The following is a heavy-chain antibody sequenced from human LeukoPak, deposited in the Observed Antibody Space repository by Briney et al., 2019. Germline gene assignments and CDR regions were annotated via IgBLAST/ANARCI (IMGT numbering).Heavy chain of an antibody. CDR2: ISGSGDRT. J-gene: IGHJ4*02. D-gene: IGHD6-13*01. CDR1: GFTFSSYV. V-gene: IGHV3-23*01. Sequence: GGSLRLSCAASGFTFSSYVMSWVRQAPGKGLEWVSAISGSGDRTHYADSVKGRFTISRDNFKNTLYLQMNSLRADDTAVYYCAKGRYSSSWYFDYWGQGTLVTVSS. CDR3: AKGRYSSSWYFDY.